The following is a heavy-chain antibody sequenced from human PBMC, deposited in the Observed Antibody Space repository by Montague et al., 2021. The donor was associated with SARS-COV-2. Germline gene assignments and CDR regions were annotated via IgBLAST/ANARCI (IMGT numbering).Heavy chain of an antibody. D-gene: IGHD3-10*01. CDR3: ARQITMVREPFDS. Sequence: SETLSLTCTVAGDSVSHSYWNWIRQSPGKGLEWIGNIYYYGSVNYNPSLKSRLSISLDTSKNQLSLTLTSVTAADTATYYCARQITMVREPFDSWGQGTLVLVPS. CDR2: IYYYGSV. V-gene: IGHV4-59*08. CDR1: GDSVSHSY. J-gene: IGHJ4*02.